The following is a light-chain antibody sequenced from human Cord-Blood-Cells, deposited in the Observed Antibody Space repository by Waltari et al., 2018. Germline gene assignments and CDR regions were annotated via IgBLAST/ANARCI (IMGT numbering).Light chain of an antibody. V-gene: IGKV1-9*01. CDR1: QGISSY. CDR2: AAS. Sequence: IQLTQSPSSLSASVGDRVTITCRVSQGISSYLAWYQQKPGNAPKLLIYAASTSQSGVPSRFSGSGSGTDFTLTISSLQPEDFATYYCQQLNSYPLTFGGGTKVEIK. J-gene: IGKJ4*01. CDR3: QQLNSYPLT.